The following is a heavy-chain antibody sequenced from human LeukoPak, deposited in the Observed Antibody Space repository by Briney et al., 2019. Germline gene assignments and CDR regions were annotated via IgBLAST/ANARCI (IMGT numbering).Heavy chain of an antibody. CDR1: GFTFSNYP. Sequence: PGGSLRLSCAASGFTFSNYPMSWVRQAPEKGLEWVSSIGSSGGTTYYADSVKGRFTISRDNSKNTLYLQMNSLRAEDTAVYYCAKGPQVGSGYHPDYWGQGTLVTVSS. V-gene: IGHV3-23*01. CDR2: IGSSGGTT. D-gene: IGHD3-22*01. CDR3: AKGPQVGSGYHPDY. J-gene: IGHJ4*02.